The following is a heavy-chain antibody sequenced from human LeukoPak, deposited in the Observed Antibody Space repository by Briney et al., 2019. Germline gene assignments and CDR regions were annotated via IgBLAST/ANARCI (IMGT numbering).Heavy chain of an antibody. CDR2: ISAYNGNT. CDR1: GYTFTNYG. V-gene: IGHV1-18*01. CDR3: ARQNDVRTRRGDDAFDI. Sequence: ASVKVSCKTSGYTFTNYGISWVRQAPGQGLEWMGWISAYNGNTNYAQTLQGRVTMTTDTSTSTAYMELRSLRSDDTAVYYCARQNDVRTRRGDDAFDIWGQGTMVTVSS. D-gene: IGHD1-1*01. J-gene: IGHJ3*02.